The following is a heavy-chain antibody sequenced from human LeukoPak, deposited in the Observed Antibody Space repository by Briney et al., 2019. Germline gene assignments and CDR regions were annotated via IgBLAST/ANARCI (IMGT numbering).Heavy chain of an antibody. CDR2: ISSSSSYT. V-gene: IGHV3-21*01. CDR1: GFTFSSYS. CDR3: ARENFDENPFDY. J-gene: IGHJ4*02. D-gene: IGHD1-7*01. Sequence: GGSLRLSCAASGFTFSSYSMNWVRQAPGKGLEWVSSISSSSSYTYYADSVKGRFTISRDNAKNSLYLQMNSLRAEDTAVYYCARENFDENPFDYWGQGTLVTVSS.